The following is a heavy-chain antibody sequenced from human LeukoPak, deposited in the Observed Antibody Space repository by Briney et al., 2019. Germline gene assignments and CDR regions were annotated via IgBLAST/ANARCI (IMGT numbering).Heavy chain of an antibody. Sequence: PGGSLRLSCAASGFTFSTYALSRVRQAPGKGLEWVSGISGTGGTTYYADSVKGRIATSRDNSKNTLYLQMSSLRAEDTATYYCAMGSFVYMDVWGRGTTVTVAS. CDR1: GFTFSTYA. CDR3: AMGSFVYMDV. CDR2: ISGTGGTT. J-gene: IGHJ6*03. V-gene: IGHV3-23*01. D-gene: IGHD3-16*01.